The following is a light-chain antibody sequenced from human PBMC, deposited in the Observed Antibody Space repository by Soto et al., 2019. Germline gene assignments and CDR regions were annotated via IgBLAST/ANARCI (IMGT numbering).Light chain of an antibody. CDR2: DVS. J-gene: IGKJ2*01. Sequence: DIQMTQSPSTLSASIGDRVTLTCRASQGLTARLAWYQQKPGRPPKLPIYDVSILESGVPSRFSGSESGTDFTLTISSLRPDDFATFYCQQYKVYPYTFGQGTRLDI. V-gene: IGKV1-5*01. CDR1: QGLTAR. CDR3: QQYKVYPYT.